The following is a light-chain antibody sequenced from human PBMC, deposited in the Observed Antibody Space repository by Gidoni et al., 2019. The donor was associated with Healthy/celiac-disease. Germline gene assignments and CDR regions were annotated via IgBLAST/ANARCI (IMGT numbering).Light chain of an antibody. J-gene: IGLJ1*01. CDR3: CSYAGSSTFYV. CDR1: RSDVGSYNL. Sequence: QSELPQPAAVSGSPGQSITISCTGTRSDVGSYNLVSWYQQHPGKALKLMIYEVSKRPSAVSNRFSGSKSGNTSSLTTSWLQAEDEADYYCCSYAGSSTFYVFGTVTKVTVL. CDR2: EVS. V-gene: IGLV2-23*02.